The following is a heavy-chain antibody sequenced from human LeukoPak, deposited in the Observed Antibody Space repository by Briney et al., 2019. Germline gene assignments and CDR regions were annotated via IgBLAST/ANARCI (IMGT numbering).Heavy chain of an antibody. Sequence: PGGSLRLPCAASRFTFSSFGMHWVRQAPGKGLEWVAVISYDGSNEYYADSVKGRFTISRDNSKNTLYLQMNSLRAADTAVYYGAKSASSYCSGISCLKYYFDYWGQGTLVTVSS. CDR3: AKSASSYCSGISCLKYYFDY. V-gene: IGHV3-30*18. CDR1: RFTFSSFG. CDR2: ISYDGSNE. D-gene: IGHD2-2*01. J-gene: IGHJ4*02.